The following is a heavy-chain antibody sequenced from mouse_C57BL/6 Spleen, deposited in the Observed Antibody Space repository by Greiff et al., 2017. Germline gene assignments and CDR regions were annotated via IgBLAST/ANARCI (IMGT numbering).Heavy chain of an antibody. CDR2: IRSGSSTI. D-gene: IGHD2-5*01. CDR1: GFTFSDYG. V-gene: IGHV5-17*01. Sequence: EVHLVESGGGLVKPGGSLKLSCAASGFTFSDYGMHWVRQAPEKGLEWVAYIRSGSSTIYYADTVKGRFTISRDNAKNTLFLQMTSLRSEDTAMYYCARSYYSNYVWYFDVWGTGTTVTVSS. CDR3: ARSYYSNYVWYFDV. J-gene: IGHJ1*03.